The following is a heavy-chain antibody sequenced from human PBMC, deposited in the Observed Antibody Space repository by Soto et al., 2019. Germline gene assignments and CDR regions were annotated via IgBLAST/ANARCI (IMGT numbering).Heavy chain of an antibody. CDR1: GFTFSSYA. D-gene: IGHD6-13*01. CDR2: ISGSGGST. CDR3: AKVRWDSSSWYGRYFDY. Sequence: EVQLLESGGGLVQPGGSLRLSCAASGFTFSSYAMSWVRQAPGKGLEWVSAISGSGGSTYYADSVKGRFTISRDNSKNTLYLQMNSLRAEDTAVYFCAKVRWDSSSWYGRYFDYWGQGTLVTVSS. J-gene: IGHJ4*02. V-gene: IGHV3-23*01.